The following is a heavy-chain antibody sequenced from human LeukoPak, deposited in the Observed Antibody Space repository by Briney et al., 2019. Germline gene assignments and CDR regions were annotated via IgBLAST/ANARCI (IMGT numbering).Heavy chain of an antibody. D-gene: IGHD6-13*01. J-gene: IGHJ4*02. CDR3: ARDRGIAAAAQYYLDY. V-gene: IGHV3-30-3*01. Sequence: GRSLRLSCAASGFTFSSYSMHWVRQASGKGLEWVAVISYDGSNKYYADSVKGRFTISRDNSKNTLYLQMNSLRAEDTAVYYCARDRGIAAAAQYYLDYWGQGTLVTVSS. CDR1: GFTFSSYS. CDR2: ISYDGSNK.